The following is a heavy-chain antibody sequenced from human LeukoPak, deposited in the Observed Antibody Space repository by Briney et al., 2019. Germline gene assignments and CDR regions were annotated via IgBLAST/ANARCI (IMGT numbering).Heavy chain of an antibody. V-gene: IGHV4-4*07. J-gene: IGHJ3*02. CDR1: GGSISSYY. CDR2: IYTSGST. CDR3: ARDGDTWGNDAFDI. Sequence: PSETLSLTCTVSGGSISSYYWSWIRQPAGKGLEWIGRIYTSGSTNYNPSLKSRVPMSVDTSKNQFSLKLSSVTAADTAVYYCARDGDTWGNDAFDIWGQGTMVTVSS. D-gene: IGHD7-27*01.